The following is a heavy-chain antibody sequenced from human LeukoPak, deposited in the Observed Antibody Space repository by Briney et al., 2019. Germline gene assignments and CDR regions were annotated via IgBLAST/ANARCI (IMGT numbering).Heavy chain of an antibody. CDR2: INPNSGGT. V-gene: IGHV1-2*04. J-gene: IGHJ3*02. D-gene: IGHD5-12*01. CDR3: ARGRFYPDIVATDAFDI. Sequence: ASVTVSCKASGYTFTGYYMHWVRQAPGQGLEWMGWINPNSGGTNYAQKFQGWVTMTRDTSISTAYMELSRLRSDDTAVYYCARGRFYPDIVATDAFDIWGQGTMVTVSS. CDR1: GYTFTGYY.